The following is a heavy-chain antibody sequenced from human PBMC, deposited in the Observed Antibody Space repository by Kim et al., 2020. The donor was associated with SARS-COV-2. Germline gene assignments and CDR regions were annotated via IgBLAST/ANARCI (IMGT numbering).Heavy chain of an antibody. D-gene: IGHD3-16*02. CDR1: GFTFSDYY. CDR3: ARVGYDYVWGSYRDYYYYSGMAV. Sequence: GGSLRLSCAASGFTFSDYYMRWIRQAPGKGREWVSYISSSSSYTYYADSVKGRFTISRDNAKNSLYLQMNSLRAEDTAVYYCARVGYDYVWGSYRDYYYYSGMAVWGKGTTVTASS. J-gene: IGHJ6*04. CDR2: ISSSSSYT. V-gene: IGHV3-11*05.